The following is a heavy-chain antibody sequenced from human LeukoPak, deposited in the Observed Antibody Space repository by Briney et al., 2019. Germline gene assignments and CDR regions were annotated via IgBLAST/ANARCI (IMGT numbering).Heavy chain of an antibody. CDR1: GFTLDDHA. CDR3: AKDPLLYSTYVLPYYFDY. Sequence: PGGSLRLSCAASGFTLDDHAMSWVRQAPGKGLEWVSGINCNGGSTYYADSVKGRFTISRDNSKNTLYLQMNSLRAEDTAVYYCAKDPLLYSTYVLPYYFDYWGQGTLVTVSS. D-gene: IGHD4-11*01. CDR2: INCNGGST. V-gene: IGHV3-23*01. J-gene: IGHJ4*02.